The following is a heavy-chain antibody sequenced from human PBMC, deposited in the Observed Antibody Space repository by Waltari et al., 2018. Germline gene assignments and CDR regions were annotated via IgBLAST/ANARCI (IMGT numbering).Heavy chain of an antibody. D-gene: IGHD3-22*01. CDR3: ARSSRITMIASGFDI. CDR2: IYHSGST. Sequence: QVQLVQSGAEVKKPGSSVKVSCKASGGTFSSYAISWVRQAPGQGLEWMGEIYHSGSTNYNPSLKSRVTISVDKSKNQFSLKLSSVTAADTAVYYCARSSRITMIASGFDIWGQGTMVTVSS. CDR1: GGTFSSYAI. V-gene: IGHV1-69*10. J-gene: IGHJ3*02.